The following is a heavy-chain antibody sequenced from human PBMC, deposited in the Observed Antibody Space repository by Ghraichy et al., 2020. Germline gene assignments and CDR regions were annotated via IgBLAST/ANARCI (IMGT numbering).Heavy chain of an antibody. J-gene: IGHJ3*02. CDR1: GFTFSSYA. CDR3: ACRSMATISSDAFDI. CDR2: ISSNGGST. D-gene: IGHD5-24*01. V-gene: IGHV3-64*01. Sequence: GSLRLSCAASGFTFSSYAMHWVRQAPGKGLEYVSAISSNGGSTYYANSVKGRFTISRDNSKNTLYLQMGSLRAEDMAVYYCACRSMATISSDAFDIWGQGTMVTVSS.